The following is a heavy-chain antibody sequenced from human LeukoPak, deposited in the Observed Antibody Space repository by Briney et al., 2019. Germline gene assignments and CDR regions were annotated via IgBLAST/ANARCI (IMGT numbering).Heavy chain of an antibody. J-gene: IGHJ4*02. CDR1: GGSFSGYY. V-gene: IGHV4-34*01. D-gene: IGHD3-22*01. CDR2: INHSGST. CDR3: ARSGYYFVLFGN. Sequence: PSETLSLTCAVYGGSFSGYYWSWIRQPPGKGLEWIGEINHSGSTNYNPSLKSRVTISVDTSKNQFSLKLSSVTAADTAVYYCARSGYYFVLFGNWGRGTLVTVSS.